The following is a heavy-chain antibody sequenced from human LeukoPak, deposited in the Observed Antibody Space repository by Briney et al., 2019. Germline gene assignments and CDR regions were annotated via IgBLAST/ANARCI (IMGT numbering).Heavy chain of an antibody. CDR1: GGSISSGSYY. D-gene: IGHD3-10*01. CDR3: ARGRRYYGSGSAPTFDY. Sequence: SETLSLTCTVSGGSISSGSYYWSWIRQPAGKGLEWIGYIYYSGSTNYNPSLKSRVTISVDTSKNQFSLKLSSVTAADTAVYYCARGRRYYGSGSAPTFDYWGQGTLVTVSS. V-gene: IGHV4-61*10. J-gene: IGHJ4*02. CDR2: IYYSGST.